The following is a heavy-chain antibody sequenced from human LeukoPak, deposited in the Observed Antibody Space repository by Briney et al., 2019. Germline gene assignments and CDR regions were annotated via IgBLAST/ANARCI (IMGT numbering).Heavy chain of an antibody. V-gene: IGHV3-30*02. CDR2: IRYDGGNK. CDR1: GFTFSSYG. D-gene: IGHD2-2*01. CDR3: AKVHLLGYCSSTSCGSPPTDY. J-gene: IGHJ4*02. Sequence: QPGRSLRLSCAASGFTFSSYGMHWVRQAPGKGLEGVAFIRYDGGNKYYADSVKGRFTISRDNSKNTLYLQMNSLRAEDTAVYYCAKVHLLGYCSSTSCGSPPTDYWGQGTLVTVSS.